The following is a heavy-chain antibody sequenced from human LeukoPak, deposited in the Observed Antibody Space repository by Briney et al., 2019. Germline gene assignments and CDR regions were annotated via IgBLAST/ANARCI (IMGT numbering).Heavy chain of an antibody. D-gene: IGHD6-19*01. CDR2: IYYSGST. J-gene: IGHJ3*02. Sequence: SETLSLTCTVSGASISSHYWSWIRQPPGKGLEWIGYIYYSGSTNYNPSLKSRVTISVDTSKNQLSLKLGSATAADTALYYCARHRPGYSSGWYDLGGAFDIWGQETIVTVSS. CDR1: GASISSHY. V-gene: IGHV4-59*11. CDR3: ARHRPGYSSGWYDLGGAFDI.